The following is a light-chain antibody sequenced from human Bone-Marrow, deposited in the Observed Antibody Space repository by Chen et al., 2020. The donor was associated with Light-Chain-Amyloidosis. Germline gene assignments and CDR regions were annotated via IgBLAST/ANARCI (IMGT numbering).Light chain of an antibody. CDR2: HAS. V-gene: IGKV3-15*01. CDR3: QQYNNWPRT. J-gene: IGKJ1*01. Sequence: ESVMTQSPATLSRFPGESATLSCRVSQSVGNKLAWYQHKPGQGPSLVIYHASTRASGIPARFSGSGSGTEFTLTISSLQSEDFAVYFCQQYNNWPRTFGQGIRVEVK. CDR1: QSVGNK.